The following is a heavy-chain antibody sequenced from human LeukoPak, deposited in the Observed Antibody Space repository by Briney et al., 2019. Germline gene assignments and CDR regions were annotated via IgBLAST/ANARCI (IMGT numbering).Heavy chain of an antibody. CDR1: CGSVSGYC. D-gene: IGHD6-13*01. CDR2: INHIVSS. Sequence: SAETLSLTCAVYCGSVSGYCWSWIRQPPGKGLGWIGEINHIVSSNYNPTPKRQVPTSVDASKNQFSLKLSSVTAADTAVYCCASGWPPYSSSWYYFDYWGQGTLVTVSS. CDR3: ASGWPPYSSSWYYFDY. J-gene: IGHJ4*02. V-gene: IGHV4-34*01.